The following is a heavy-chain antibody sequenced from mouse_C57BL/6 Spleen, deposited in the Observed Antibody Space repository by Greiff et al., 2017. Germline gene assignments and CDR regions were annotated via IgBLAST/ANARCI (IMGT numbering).Heavy chain of an antibody. V-gene: IGHV5-16*02. CDR3: ARRDYGSSYGWYFDV. Sequence: EVMLVESEGGLVQPGSSMKLSCTASGFTFSDYYMAWVRQVPEKGLEWVANINYDGSSTYYLDSLKSRFIISRDNAKNILYLQMSSLKSEDTATYYCARRDYGSSYGWYFDVWGTGTTVTVSS. CDR2: INYDGSST. CDR1: GFTFSDYY. J-gene: IGHJ1*03. D-gene: IGHD1-1*01.